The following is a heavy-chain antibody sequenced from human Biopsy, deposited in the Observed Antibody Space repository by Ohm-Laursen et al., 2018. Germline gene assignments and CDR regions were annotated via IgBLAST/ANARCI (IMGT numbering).Heavy chain of an antibody. Sequence: RSLRLSCAASGFIFSSYGMHWVRQAPGKGLEWVAVISYAGSNEHYADSVKGRFIISRDNSKNTLYLQMNSLRAEDTAVYYCAKDERYHDALTLLPDYWGQGTLVTVSS. CDR3: AKDERYHDALTLLPDY. D-gene: IGHD3-9*01. CDR2: ISYAGSNE. J-gene: IGHJ4*02. CDR1: GFIFSSYG. V-gene: IGHV3-30*18.